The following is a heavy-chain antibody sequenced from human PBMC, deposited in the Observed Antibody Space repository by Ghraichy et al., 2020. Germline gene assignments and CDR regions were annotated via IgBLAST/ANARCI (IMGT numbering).Heavy chain of an antibody. CDR2: ISHDATNK. D-gene: IGHD2-15*01. V-gene: IGHV3-30*04. J-gene: IGHJ5*01. CDR1: GFSFSVYA. CDR3: AKDAVGAARANWFDS. Sequence: GGSLRLSCAASGFSFSVYAMHWVRQAPGKGLEWVAFISHDATNKYFADSVKGRFTISRDNSRHTVSLQMNSLRIEDTAVYYCAKDAVGAARANWFDSWGQGTLVTVSS.